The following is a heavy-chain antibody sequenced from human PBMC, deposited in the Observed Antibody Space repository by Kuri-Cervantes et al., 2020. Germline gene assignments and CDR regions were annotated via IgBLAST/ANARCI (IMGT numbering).Heavy chain of an antibody. J-gene: IGHJ4*02. D-gene: IGHD5-12*01. CDR1: GFTFSSYS. CDR3: AWLSDVDDY. Sequence: GESLKISCAASGFTFSSYSMNWVRQAPGKGLEWVSSISSSSSYIYYADSVKGRFTISRDNAKNSLYLQMNSLRAEDTAVYFCAWLSDVDDYWGQGTLVTVSS. CDR2: ISSSSSYI. V-gene: IGHV3-21*04.